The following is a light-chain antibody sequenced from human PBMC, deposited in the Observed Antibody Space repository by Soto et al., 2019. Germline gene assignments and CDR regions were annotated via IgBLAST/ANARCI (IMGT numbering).Light chain of an antibody. Sequence: DTQMTQSPSSLSASVGDRVTITCRASQDIRTDLAWYQQKPGKAPKRLIYLASNLQSGVPSRFSGSGSGTEFTLTISSLQPADFATYYCQQRETFGPGTKVDIK. CDR3: QQRET. J-gene: IGKJ3*01. V-gene: IGKV1-17*01. CDR2: LAS. CDR1: QDIRTD.